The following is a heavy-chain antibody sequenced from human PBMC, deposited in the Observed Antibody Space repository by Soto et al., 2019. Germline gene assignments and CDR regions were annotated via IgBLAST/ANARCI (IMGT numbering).Heavy chain of an antibody. J-gene: IGHJ6*03. Sequence: SWCLSLSGAFCGGAVSGDYWSWIRKPPGKGLEWIGEINHSGSTNYNPSLKSRVTISVDTSKNQFSLKLSSVTAADTAVYYCARSRSRYYYYMDVWGKGTTVTVSS. CDR2: INHSGST. CDR3: ARSRSRYYYYMDV. CDR1: GGAVSGDY. V-gene: IGHV4-34*01.